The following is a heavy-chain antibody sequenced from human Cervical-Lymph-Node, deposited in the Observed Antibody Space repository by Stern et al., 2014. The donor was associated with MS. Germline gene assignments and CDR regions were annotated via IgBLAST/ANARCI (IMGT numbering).Heavy chain of an antibody. CDR2: ISYDGSNK. Sequence: QLVESGGGVVQPGRSLRLSCAASGFTFSSYAMHWVRQAPGKGLEWVAVISYDGSNKYYADSVKGRFTISRDNSKNTLYLQMNSLRAEDTAVYYCARGTITIFGAGPDYWGQGTLVTVSS. CDR1: GFTFSSYA. CDR3: ARGTITIFGAGPDY. V-gene: IGHV3-30-3*01. J-gene: IGHJ4*02. D-gene: IGHD3-3*01.